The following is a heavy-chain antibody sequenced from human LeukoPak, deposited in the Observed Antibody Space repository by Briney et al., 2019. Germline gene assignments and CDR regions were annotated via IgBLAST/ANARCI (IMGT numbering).Heavy chain of an antibody. J-gene: IGHJ5*02. CDR2: IYYSGST. CDR1: GGSISSGDYY. CDR3: ARDRITIFGWSGGWCDP. Sequence: SETLSLTCTVSGGSISSGDYYWSWIRQPPGKGLEWIGYIYYSGSTYYNPSLKSRVTMSVDTSKNQFSLKLSSVAAVDTGVYYCARDRITIFGWSGGWCDPGGQRTRVSVSS. D-gene: IGHD3-3*01. V-gene: IGHV4-30-4*08.